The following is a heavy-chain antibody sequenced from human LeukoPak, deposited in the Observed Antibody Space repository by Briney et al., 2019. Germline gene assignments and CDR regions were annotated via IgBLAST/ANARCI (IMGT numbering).Heavy chain of an antibody. J-gene: IGHJ4*02. V-gene: IGHV3-21*01. CDR1: GFTFSSYW. CDR2: ISSSSYI. Sequence: GGSLRLSCAASGFTFSSYWMSWVRQAPGKGLEWVSSISSSSYIYYADSVKGRFTISRDNAKNSLYLQMNSLRAEDTAVYYCARDPQYYYGSGSYYSFDYWGQGTLVTVSS. CDR3: ARDPQYYYGSGSYYSFDY. D-gene: IGHD3-10*01.